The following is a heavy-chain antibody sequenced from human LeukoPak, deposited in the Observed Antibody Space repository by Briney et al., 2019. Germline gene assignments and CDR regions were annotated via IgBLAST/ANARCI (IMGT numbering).Heavy chain of an antibody. V-gene: IGHV3-74*01. CDR1: GFTFSSYW. CDR2: INSDGSST. CDR3: ARVIVVVPAAMAAFDI. J-gene: IGHJ3*02. D-gene: IGHD2-2*01. Sequence: GGSLRLSCAASGFTFSSYWMHWVRHAPGKGLVWVSRINSDGSSTSYADSVKGRFTISRDNAKNTLYLQMNSLRAEDTAVHYCARVIVVVPAAMAAFDIWGQGTMVTVSS.